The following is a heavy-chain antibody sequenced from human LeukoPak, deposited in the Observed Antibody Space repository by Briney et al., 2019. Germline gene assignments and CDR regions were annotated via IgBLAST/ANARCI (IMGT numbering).Heavy chain of an antibody. J-gene: IGHJ3*02. D-gene: IGHD3-10*01. Sequence: SQTLSLTCAISGDSVSSNSAAWNWIRQSPSRGLEWLGRTYYRSKWYNDYAVSVKSRITINPDTSKNQFSLQLNSVTPEDTAVYYCARDYGSGSYYNRGDAFDIWGQGTMVTVSS. CDR1: GDSVSSNSAA. CDR2: TYYRSKWYN. CDR3: ARDYGSGSYYNRGDAFDI. V-gene: IGHV6-1*01.